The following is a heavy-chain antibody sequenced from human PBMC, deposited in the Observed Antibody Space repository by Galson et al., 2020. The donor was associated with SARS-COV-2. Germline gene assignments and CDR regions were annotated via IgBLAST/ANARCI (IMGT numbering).Heavy chain of an antibody. Sequence: GESLKISCVASGFTFSNAWMSWVRQAPGKGLEWVGLIRTKRDGEKADHAAPVRGRFSISRDDSTNTLYLQMNSLKTEDTAVYYCTTDPGGISGFDHWGQGTLVTVSS. CDR2: IRTKRDGEKA. CDR3: TTDPGGISGFDH. J-gene: IGHJ4*02. CDR1: GFTFSNAW. D-gene: IGHD2-15*01. V-gene: IGHV3-15*01.